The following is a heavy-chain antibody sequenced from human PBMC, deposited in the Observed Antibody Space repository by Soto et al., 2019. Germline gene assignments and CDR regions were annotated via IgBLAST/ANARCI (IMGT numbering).Heavy chain of an antibody. CDR2: ISYDGSNE. Sequence: GGSLRLSCAASGFTFSRYSMHWVRQAPGRGLERVAVISYDGSNEYYADSVKGRFTISRDNSKNTLFLQMNSLRAEDTAVYFCARDLVPAARSGGSYYYYGMDVWGQGTTVTVSS. CDR3: ARDLVPAARSGGSYYYYGMDV. D-gene: IGHD2-2*01. V-gene: IGHV3-30-3*01. J-gene: IGHJ6*02. CDR1: GFTFSRYS.